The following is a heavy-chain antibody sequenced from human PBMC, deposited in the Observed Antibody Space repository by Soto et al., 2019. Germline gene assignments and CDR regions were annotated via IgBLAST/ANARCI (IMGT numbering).Heavy chain of an antibody. V-gene: IGHV3-53*01. D-gene: IGHD5-18*01. CDR3: AIGGGYSLGSQTCYYYGMDV. CDR2: IYTGDTP. Sequence: PGGSLRLSCAASRFTVGSSYVSWVRQAPGKGLEWVSVIYTGDTPYYADSVKGRFTISRDNCKNTLYLQMNSLRAEETAVYYFAIGGGYSLGSQTCYYYGMDVWGQGTTVTVYS. J-gene: IGHJ6*02. CDR1: RFTVGSSY.